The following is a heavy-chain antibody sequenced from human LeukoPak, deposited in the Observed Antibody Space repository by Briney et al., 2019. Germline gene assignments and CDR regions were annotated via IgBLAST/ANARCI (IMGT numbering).Heavy chain of an antibody. CDR3: ARGLGVNYYDSSGSDY. CDR1: GGSISSGGYS. J-gene: IGHJ4*02. V-gene: IGHV4-30-2*01. CDR2: IYHSGST. Sequence: SQTLSLTCAVSGGSISSGGYSWSWIRQPPGKGLEWIGYIYHSGSTYYNPSLKSRVTISVDTSKNQFSLKLSSVTAADTAVYYCARGLGVNYYDSSGSDYWGQGTLVTVSS. D-gene: IGHD3-22*01.